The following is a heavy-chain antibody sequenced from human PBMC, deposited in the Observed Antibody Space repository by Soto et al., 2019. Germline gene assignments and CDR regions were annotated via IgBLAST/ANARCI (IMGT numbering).Heavy chain of an antibody. D-gene: IGHD5-12*01. CDR1: GFTLSSNW. V-gene: IGHV3-7*03. CDR2: IKQDGSET. CDR3: ARGRGYSGYYFDY. Sequence: EVQLVESGGGLVQPGGSLRLSCVASGFTLSSNWMSWVRQAPGKGPEWVANIKQDGSETYYVDSVKGRFTITRDNAKNSLYLQMNSLRVEDTAVYYCARGRGYSGYYFDYWGQGTLVTVSS. J-gene: IGHJ4*02.